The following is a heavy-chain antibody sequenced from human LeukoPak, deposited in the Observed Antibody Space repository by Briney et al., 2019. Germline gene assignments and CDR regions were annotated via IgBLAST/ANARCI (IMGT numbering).Heavy chain of an antibody. CDR2: ISSSGSTI. Sequence: QTGGSLRLSCAASGFTFNSYEMNWVRQAPGKGLEWVSYISSSGSTIYYADSVKGRFTISRDNAKNSLYLQMNSLRAEDTAVYYCARDRHGGNSHDYWGQGTLVTVSS. CDR1: GFTFNSYE. D-gene: IGHD4-23*01. CDR3: ARDRHGGNSHDY. J-gene: IGHJ4*02. V-gene: IGHV3-48*03.